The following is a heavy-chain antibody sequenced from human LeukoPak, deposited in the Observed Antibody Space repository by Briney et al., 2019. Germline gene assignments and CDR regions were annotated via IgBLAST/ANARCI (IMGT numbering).Heavy chain of an antibody. V-gene: IGHV3-74*01. Sequence: GGSLRLSCAASGFSFRSCWMHWVRQAPGKELVWVSRINGDGSTTNYADSVRGRCTISRDNAKNTLYLQMNSLRADDSAVYFCASLVGGYYPPVEAFDVWGQGTMVTVSS. D-gene: IGHD3-3*01. CDR2: INGDGSTT. CDR1: GFSFRSCW. J-gene: IGHJ3*01. CDR3: ASLVGGYYPPVEAFDV.